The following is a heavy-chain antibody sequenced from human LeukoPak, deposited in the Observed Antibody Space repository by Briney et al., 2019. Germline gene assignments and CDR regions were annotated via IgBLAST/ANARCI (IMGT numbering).Heavy chain of an antibody. J-gene: IGHJ4*02. V-gene: IGHV4-59*02. CDR2: VYYSGST. D-gene: IGHD2-15*01. Sequence: PSETLSLTCVVSGGSVSGYYWGWIRQPPGRGLEWIGYVYYSGSTNYNPSFKSRITISVDTSRSQFSLQLSSVTAADTAVYYCARIHRYCSGGACYVLDNWGQGTLVAVSS. CDR3: ARIHRYCSGGACYVLDN. CDR1: GGSVSGYY.